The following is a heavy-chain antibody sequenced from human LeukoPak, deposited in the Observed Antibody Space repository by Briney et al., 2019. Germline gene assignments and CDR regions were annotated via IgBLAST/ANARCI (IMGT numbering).Heavy chain of an antibody. CDR2: IRYDGSNK. V-gene: IGHV3-30*02. D-gene: IGHD2-15*01. Sequence: GGSLRLSCAASGFTFSSYGMHWVRRAPGKGLEWVAFIRYDGSNKYYADSVKGRFTISRDNSKNTLYLQMNSLRAEDTAVYYCAKDQRYCSGGSCYAESPYFDYWGQGTLVTVSS. CDR3: AKDQRYCSGGSCYAESPYFDY. J-gene: IGHJ4*02. CDR1: GFTFSSYG.